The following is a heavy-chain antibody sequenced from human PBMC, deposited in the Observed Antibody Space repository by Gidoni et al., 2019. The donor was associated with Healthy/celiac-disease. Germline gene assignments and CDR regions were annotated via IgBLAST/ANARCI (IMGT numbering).Heavy chain of an antibody. D-gene: IGHD6-13*01. CDR3: ARDGTAAADWYFDL. CDR2: ISYDGSNK. V-gene: IGHV3-30*04. CDR1: GFTFSSYA. Sequence: QVQLVESGGGVVQPGRSLRLSCAASGFTFSSYAMHWVRQAPGKGLEWVAVISYDGSNKYYADSVKGRFTISRDNSKNTLYLQMNSLRAEDTAVYYCARDGTAAADWYFDLWGRGTLVTVSS. J-gene: IGHJ2*01.